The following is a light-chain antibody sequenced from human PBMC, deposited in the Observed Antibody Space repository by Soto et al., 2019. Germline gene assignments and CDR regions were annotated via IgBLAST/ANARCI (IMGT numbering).Light chain of an antibody. J-gene: IGKJ4*01. CDR3: QQRSNWPLT. V-gene: IGKV3-11*01. Sequence: EIVLTQSPDPLSLSPGERAALSCRASQSVGSSVAWCQQKAGRVPRLPLSDVSYRATGIPARFSGSGSGTDFTLTISSLEPEDFAVYYCQQRSNWPLTFGGGTKVEIK. CDR1: QSVGSS. CDR2: DVS.